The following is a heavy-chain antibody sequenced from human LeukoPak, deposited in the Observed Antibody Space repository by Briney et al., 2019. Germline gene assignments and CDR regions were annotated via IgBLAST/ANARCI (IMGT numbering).Heavy chain of an antibody. CDR1: GFTVSSNY. CDR3: ARADTAMVYYYYYGMDV. Sequence: GGSLRLSCAASGFTVSSNYMSWVRQAPGKGLEWVSVIYSGGSTYYADSVKGRFTISRDNSKNTLYLQMNSLRAEDTAVYYCARADTAMVYYYYYGMDVWGQGTTVTVS. D-gene: IGHD5-18*01. CDR2: IYSGGST. J-gene: IGHJ6*02. V-gene: IGHV3-66*01.